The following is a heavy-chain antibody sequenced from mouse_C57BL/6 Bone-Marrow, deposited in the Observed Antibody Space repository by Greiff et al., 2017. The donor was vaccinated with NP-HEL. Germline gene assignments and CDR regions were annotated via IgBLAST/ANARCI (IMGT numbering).Heavy chain of an antibody. D-gene: IGHD2-4*01. V-gene: IGHV7-3*01. Sequence: EVQVVESGGGLVQPGGSLSLSCAASGFTFTDYYMSWVRQPPGKALEWLGFIRNKANGYTTEYSASVKGRFTISRDNSQSILYLQMNALRAEDSATYYCARYDDYDGDAMDYWGQGTSVTVSS. CDR1: GFTFTDYY. J-gene: IGHJ4*01. CDR2: IRNKANGYTT. CDR3: ARYDDYDGDAMDY.